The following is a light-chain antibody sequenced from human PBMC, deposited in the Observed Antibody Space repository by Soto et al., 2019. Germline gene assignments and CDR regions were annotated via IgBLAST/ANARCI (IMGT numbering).Light chain of an antibody. CDR2: KAS. CDR3: QQYNSYPYT. J-gene: IGKJ2*01. Sequence: DIRMTQSPSTLSASVGDRVTITCRASQSISSWLAWYQHKPGKAPKLLIYKASSLESGVPSRFSGSGSGTEFTLTISSLQPDDFASYYCQQYNSYPYTFGQGTKLEIK. V-gene: IGKV1-5*03. CDR1: QSISSW.